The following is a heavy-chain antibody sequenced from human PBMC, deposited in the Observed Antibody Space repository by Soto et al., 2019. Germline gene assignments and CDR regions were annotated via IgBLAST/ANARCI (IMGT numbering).Heavy chain of an antibody. Sequence: ASVKVSCKASGYTFTSYAMHWVRQAPGQRLEWMGWINAGNGNTKYSQKFQGRVTITRDTSASTAYMELSSLRSEDTAVYYCARDKPVGYSSSWYDYYYYGMDVWGQGTTVTVS. CDR2: INAGNGNT. V-gene: IGHV1-3*01. J-gene: IGHJ6*02. D-gene: IGHD6-13*01. CDR1: GYTFTSYA. CDR3: ARDKPVGYSSSWYDYYYYGMDV.